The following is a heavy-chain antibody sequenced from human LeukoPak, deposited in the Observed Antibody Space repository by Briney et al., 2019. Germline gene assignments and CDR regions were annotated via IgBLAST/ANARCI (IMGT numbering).Heavy chain of an antibody. V-gene: IGHV4-4*07. CDR2: IYSSGST. CDR1: GGSISSYY. Sequence: SETLSLTCTVSGGSISSYYWSWIRQPAGKGLEWIGRIYSSGSTNYNPSLKSRVTMSVDTSKNQFSLKVSSVTAADTAVYYCARLVGTTTAPYYYYMDVWGKGTTVTVSS. D-gene: IGHD1-26*01. CDR3: ARLVGTTTAPYYYYMDV. J-gene: IGHJ6*03.